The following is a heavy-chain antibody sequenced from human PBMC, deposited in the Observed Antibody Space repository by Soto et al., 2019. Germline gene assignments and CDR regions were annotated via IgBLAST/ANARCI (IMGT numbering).Heavy chain of an antibody. CDR1: GFTFSSYA. CDR3: AKEGYSSSWYTGYYFDY. Sequence: GSLRLSCAASGFTFSSYAMSWVRQAPGKGLEWVSAISGSGGSTYYADSVKGRFTISRDNSKNTLYLQMNSLRAEDTAVYYCAKEGYSSSWYTGYYFDYWGQGTLVTVSS. CDR2: ISGSGGST. J-gene: IGHJ4*02. V-gene: IGHV3-23*01. D-gene: IGHD6-13*01.